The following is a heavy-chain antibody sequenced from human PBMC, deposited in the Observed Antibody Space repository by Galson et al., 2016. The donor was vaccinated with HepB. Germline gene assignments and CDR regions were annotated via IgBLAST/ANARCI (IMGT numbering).Heavy chain of an antibody. V-gene: IGHV3-7*01. CDR3: ARAGPYYNTLTGYYANFYYGMDV. CDR2: IKHDGSEE. Sequence: SLRLSCAASGFSFRSYSMTWVRQAPGKGLEWVANIKHDGSEEYYVDSVKGRFTISRDNGNDSLYLQMHSLRVEDAALYYCARAGPYYNTLTGYYANFYYGMDVWGQGTTVTVSS. D-gene: IGHD3-9*01. CDR1: GFSFRSYS. J-gene: IGHJ6*02.